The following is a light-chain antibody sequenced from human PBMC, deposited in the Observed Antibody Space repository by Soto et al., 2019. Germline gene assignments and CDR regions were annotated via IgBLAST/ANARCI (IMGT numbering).Light chain of an antibody. CDR3: CSYATSSTFV. CDR1: YSDVGTYNL. J-gene: IGLJ3*02. V-gene: IGLV2-23*02. Sequence: QSALTQPASVSGSPGQSITISCTGTYSDVGTYNLVSWYQQHPGKAPKLMIYEVNKRPSGVSNRFSGSKSGSTASLTISGLQAEDEADYYCCSYATSSTFVFGGGTKLTVL. CDR2: EVN.